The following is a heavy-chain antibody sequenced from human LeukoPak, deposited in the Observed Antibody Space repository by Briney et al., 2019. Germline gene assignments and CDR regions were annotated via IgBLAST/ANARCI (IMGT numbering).Heavy chain of an antibody. CDR1: GGSIARSHYY. V-gene: IGHV4-39*01. J-gene: IGHJ4*02. D-gene: IGHD1-1*01. CDR3: TTRDWIWNGEHDY. Sequence: PSETLSLTCAVSGGSIARSHYYWSWIRQPPGKGLEWIGSSDDSGRTYYNPSLKGRVTISVDTSKNQFSLKVNSVTAADTAVYHCTTRDWIWNGEHDYWGQGTLVTVSS. CDR2: SDDSGRT.